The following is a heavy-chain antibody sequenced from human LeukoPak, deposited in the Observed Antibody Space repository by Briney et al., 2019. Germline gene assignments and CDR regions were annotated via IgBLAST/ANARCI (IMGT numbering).Heavy chain of an antibody. D-gene: IGHD2-2*01. V-gene: IGHV4-31*03. CDR1: GGSISSGCCF. J-gene: IGHJ4*02. CDR2: IYDSGST. Sequence: SEALPLTCTVSGGSISSGCCFWSGLRLHPGKGLEWVGYIYDSGSTSYHPSLKSRVTISVDTSKHEYYLKLSSVAAADTAVYYCARTGIVVVPAAQTSYFDYWGQGTLVTVSS. CDR3: ARTGIVVVPAAQTSYFDY.